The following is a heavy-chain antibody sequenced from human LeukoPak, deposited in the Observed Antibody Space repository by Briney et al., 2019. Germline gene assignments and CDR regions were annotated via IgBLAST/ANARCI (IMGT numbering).Heavy chain of an antibody. CDR2: IFSGGST. D-gene: IGHD5-12*01. J-gene: IGHJ4*02. CDR3: ARLESVVATTVDY. CDR1: GFTVSSNY. Sequence: SGGSLRLSCAASGFTVSSNYMSWVRQAPGKGLEWVSVIFSGGSTYYADSVKGRFTISRDNAKNSLYLQMNSLRDEDTAVYYCARLESVVATTVDYWGQGALVTVSS. V-gene: IGHV3-53*01.